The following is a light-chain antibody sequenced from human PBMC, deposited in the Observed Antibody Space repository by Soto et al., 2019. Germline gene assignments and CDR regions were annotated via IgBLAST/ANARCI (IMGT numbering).Light chain of an antibody. CDR2: DTS. V-gene: IGKV3-20*01. CDR1: QSLTNSF. Sequence: VLTQSPGTRSLSPGERATLSCRASQSLTNSFIAWYQQRPGQAPRLLIYDTSSRASGIPDRVSGSGSGTDFTLTISRLETGDFAVFYCQQYGTSEIIFGQGTRLEIK. J-gene: IGKJ5*01. CDR3: QQYGTSEII.